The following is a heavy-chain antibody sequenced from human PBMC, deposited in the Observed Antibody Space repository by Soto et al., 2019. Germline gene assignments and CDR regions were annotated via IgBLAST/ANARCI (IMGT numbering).Heavy chain of an antibody. V-gene: IGHV3-23*01. CDR1: GVTFSSYA. J-gene: IGHJ5*02. CDR3: AKDPPYSRSLAPYRP. CDR2: ISGSGGST. D-gene: IGHD6-6*01. Sequence: GGALRLSCAASGVTFSSYAMSWVRQAPGKGLEWVSAISGSGGSTYYADSVKGRFTISRDNSKNTLYLQMNSLRAEETAVYYCAKDPPYSRSLAPYRPWGQGTLVTVSS.